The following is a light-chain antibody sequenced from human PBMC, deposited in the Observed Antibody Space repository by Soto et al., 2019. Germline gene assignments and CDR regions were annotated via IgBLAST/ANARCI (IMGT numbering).Light chain of an antibody. CDR2: KAS. CDR1: QSISSW. CDR3: QQYNIYST. V-gene: IGKV1-5*03. Sequence: DIQMTQSPSTLSASIGDRVTITCRASQSISSWLAWYQQKPGKAPKLLIYKASTLESGVPSRFSGSGFGTEFTLTISSLQPDDFATYYCQQYNIYSTFGQGTKVDIK. J-gene: IGKJ1*01.